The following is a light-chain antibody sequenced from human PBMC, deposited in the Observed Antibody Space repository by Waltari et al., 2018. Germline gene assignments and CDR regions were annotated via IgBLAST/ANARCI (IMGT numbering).Light chain of an antibody. CDR3: MFWPSNVWV. V-gene: IGLV5-37*01. J-gene: IGLJ3*02. CDR1: SDINVGDFN. Sequence: QPVLTQPPSSSASHGESARLTCTLPSDINVGDFNIYWYQQKPGSPPRFLLYYNSDSEKAQGSGVPSRFSGSKDASANAGILLISGLQSEDEADYYCMFWPSNVWVFGGGTKLTVL. CDR2: YNSDSEK.